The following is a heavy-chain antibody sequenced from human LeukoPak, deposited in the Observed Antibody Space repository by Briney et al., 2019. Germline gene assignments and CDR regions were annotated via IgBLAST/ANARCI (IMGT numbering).Heavy chain of an antibody. V-gene: IGHV4-59*08. CDR3: AKYGNSGWVIDY. D-gene: IGHD6-19*01. Sequence: SDTLSLLCSVCGRSIGSNYGTWIRRPRGRGPEYIGYIYYTWANNYNPSLKSRVTISVDTSKNQFSLRLSSVTAADTAVYFCAKYGNSGWVIDYWGQGTLVTASS. J-gene: IGHJ4*02. CDR2: IYYTWAN. CDR1: GRSIGSNY.